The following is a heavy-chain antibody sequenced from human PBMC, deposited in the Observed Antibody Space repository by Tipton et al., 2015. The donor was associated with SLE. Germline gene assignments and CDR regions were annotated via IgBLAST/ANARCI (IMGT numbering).Heavy chain of an antibody. CDR1: GYTFTSYD. J-gene: IGHJ2*01. CDR3: ARERPGDSSGWYFDL. V-gene: IGHV1-8*01. D-gene: IGHD6-19*01. CDR2: MNPNSGST. Sequence: QSGPEVKKPGASVKASCKASGYTFTSYDINWVRQATGQGLEWMGWMNPNSGSTGYAQKFQGRVTITRNSSINTAYMELSSLRSEDTAVYYCARERPGDSSGWYFDLWGRGTLVTVSS.